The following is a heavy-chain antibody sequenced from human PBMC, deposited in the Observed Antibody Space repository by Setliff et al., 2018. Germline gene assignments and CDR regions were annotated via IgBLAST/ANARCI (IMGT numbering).Heavy chain of an antibody. D-gene: IGHD6-19*01. CDR2: ISYDGSNK. CDR3: ARDLSTPYSSGWYGGFDY. Sequence: PGGSLRLSCAASGFTFSSYVMHWVRQAPGKGLEWVAVISYDGSNKYYADSVKGRFTISRDNSKNTLYLQMNSLRAEDTAVYYCARDLSTPYSSGWYGGFDYWGQGTLVTVSS. V-gene: IGHV3-30*01. J-gene: IGHJ4*02. CDR1: GFTFSSYV.